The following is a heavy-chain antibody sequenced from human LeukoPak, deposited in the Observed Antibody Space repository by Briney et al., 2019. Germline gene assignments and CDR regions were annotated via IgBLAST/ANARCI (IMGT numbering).Heavy chain of an antibody. CDR3: ANDYRSGSFHDF. J-gene: IGHJ4*02. D-gene: IGHD3-10*01. CDR2: ISRRDDYT. V-gene: IGHV3-23*01. Sequence: GRSLRLSCAASGFTFSSYWMHWVRQAPGKGLEWVSVISRRDDYTYYADSVKGRFTISRDNSKNTLYLQMNTLRAEDTAVYYCANDYRSGSFHDFWGQGTLVTVSS. CDR1: GFTFSSYW.